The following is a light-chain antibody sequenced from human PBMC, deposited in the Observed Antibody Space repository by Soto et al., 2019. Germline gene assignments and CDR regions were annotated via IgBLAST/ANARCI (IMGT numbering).Light chain of an antibody. J-gene: IGKJ1*01. Sequence: EIVLTQSPGTLSLSPGERATLSCRASQTVSSSYLAWYQQKPGQAPRLLIYGASSRATDIPDRFSGSGSGTDFTLTISRLEPEHFAVDYCQQYGSSPWTFGQGTKVENK. CDR1: QTVSSSY. CDR2: GAS. CDR3: QQYGSSPWT. V-gene: IGKV3-20*01.